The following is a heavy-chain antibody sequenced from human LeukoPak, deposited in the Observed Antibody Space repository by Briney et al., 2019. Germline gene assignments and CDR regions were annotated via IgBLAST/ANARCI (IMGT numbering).Heavy chain of an antibody. V-gene: IGHV3-30*07. Sequence: PGGSLRLSCAASGFTFSSYAMHWVRQAPGKGLEWVAVISYDGSNKYYADSVKGRFTISRDNSKNTLYLQMNSLRAEDTALYYCAKELGLYYYYMDVWGKGTTVTVSS. J-gene: IGHJ6*03. D-gene: IGHD7-27*01. CDR3: AKELGLYYYYMDV. CDR2: ISYDGSNK. CDR1: GFTFSSYA.